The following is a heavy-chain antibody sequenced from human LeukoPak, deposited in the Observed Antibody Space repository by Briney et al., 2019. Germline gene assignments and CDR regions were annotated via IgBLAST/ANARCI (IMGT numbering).Heavy chain of an antibody. Sequence: SQTLSLTCTVSGGSISSGGYYWSWIRQHPGKGLEWIGYIYYSGSTYYNPSLKSRVTISVDTSKNQFSLKLSSVTAADTAVYYCARGARGLIRWLGYWGQGTLVTVSS. CDR1: GGSISSGGYY. CDR2: IYYSGST. J-gene: IGHJ4*02. D-gene: IGHD4-17*01. V-gene: IGHV4-31*03. CDR3: ARGARGLIRWLGY.